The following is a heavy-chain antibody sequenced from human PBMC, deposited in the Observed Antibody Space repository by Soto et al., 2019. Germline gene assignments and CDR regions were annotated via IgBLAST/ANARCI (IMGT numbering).Heavy chain of an antibody. CDR2: ISGSGGGT. V-gene: IGHV3-23*01. D-gene: IGHD1-26*01. CDR1: GFTFSSYA. CDR3: AKDATSIYYTYYFDY. Sequence: GGSLRLSCAASGFTFSSYAMHWVRQAPGKGLEWVSGISGSGGGTYYADFVKGRFTISRDNTKNTLYLQMNSLRAEDTAVYYCAKDATSIYYTYYFDYWGQGALVTVSS. J-gene: IGHJ4*02.